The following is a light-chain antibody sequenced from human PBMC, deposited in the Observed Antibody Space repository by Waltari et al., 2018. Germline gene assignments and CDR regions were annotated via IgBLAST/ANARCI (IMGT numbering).Light chain of an antibody. Sequence: QSVLTQPASVSGSPGQSITISCTGPSSDVGSYHFVSWYQQHPGKAPKLIIFNVSNRPSGVSNRFSGSKSGNTASLTISGLQAEDEADFYCSSFSSGSTPVVFGGGTMLTVL. CDR2: NVS. V-gene: IGLV2-14*03. J-gene: IGLJ2*01. CDR1: SSDVGSYHF. CDR3: SSFSSGSTPVV.